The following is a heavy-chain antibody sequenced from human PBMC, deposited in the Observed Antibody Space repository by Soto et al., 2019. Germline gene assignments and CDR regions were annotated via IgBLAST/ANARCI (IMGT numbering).Heavy chain of an antibody. CDR2: ITHSGST. J-gene: IGHJ6*02. Sequence: SETLSLTCSVYVGSFSGYYWSWIRQPPGKGLEWIGEITHSGSTNYNPSLKSRVTISVDTSKNQFSLKLSSVTAADTAVYYCAGGYSYPYYYYYGMDVWGQGTTVTVSS. CDR3: AGGYSYPYYYYYGMDV. D-gene: IGHD5-18*01. CDR1: VGSFSGYY. V-gene: IGHV4-34*01.